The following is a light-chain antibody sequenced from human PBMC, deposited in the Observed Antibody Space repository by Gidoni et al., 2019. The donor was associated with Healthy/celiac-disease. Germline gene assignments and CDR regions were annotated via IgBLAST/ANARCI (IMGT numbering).Light chain of an antibody. CDR1: QGISSY. J-gene: IGKJ5*01. CDR3: QQLNSYPIT. CDR2: AAS. Sequence: DIQLTQSPSFLSASVGDRVTITCWASQGISSYLVWYQQKSGKAPKLLIYAASTLQSGVPSRFSGSGSGTEFTLTLSSLQPEDFATYSCQQLNSYPITFGQGTRLEIK. V-gene: IGKV1-9*01.